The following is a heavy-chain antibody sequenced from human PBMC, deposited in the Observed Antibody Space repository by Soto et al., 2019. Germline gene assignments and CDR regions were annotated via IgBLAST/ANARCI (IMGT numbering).Heavy chain of an antibody. V-gene: IGHV3-30*03. Sequence: QVQLVESGGGVVQPGRSLRLSCAASGFTFSSYGMHWVRQAPGKGLEWVAVISYDGSNKYYADSVKGRFTISRDNSKNTLCLQMNSLRAEDTAVYYCATLAVAGGSYFDYWGQGTLVTVSS. CDR3: ATLAVAGGSYFDY. CDR1: GFTFSSYG. D-gene: IGHD6-19*01. CDR2: ISYDGSNK. J-gene: IGHJ4*02.